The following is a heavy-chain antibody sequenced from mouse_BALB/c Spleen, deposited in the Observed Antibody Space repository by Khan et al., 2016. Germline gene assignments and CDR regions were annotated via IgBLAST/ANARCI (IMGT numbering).Heavy chain of an antibody. CDR2: IDYSGGT. Sequence: EVKLLESGPSLVKPSQTQSLTCSVTGDSITSGYWNWIRKFPGNKLEFMGYIDYSGGTYYNPSLKSRISITRDTSKNHYYLQLNSVTTEDTATYYWARYDGNYFDYWGQGTALTVSS. V-gene: IGHV3-8*02. D-gene: IGHD2-3*01. CDR3: ARYDGNYFDY. J-gene: IGHJ2*01. CDR1: GDSITSGY.